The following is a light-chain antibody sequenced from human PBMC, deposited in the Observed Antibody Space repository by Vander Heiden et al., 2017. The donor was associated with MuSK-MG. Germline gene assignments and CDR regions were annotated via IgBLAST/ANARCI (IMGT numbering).Light chain of an antibody. CDR3: AAWDDSLNGWV. V-gene: IGLV1-44*01. Sequence: QSVVTQSPSASGTPGQRVTMSCSGSWSNIGRNIVNWYQQLPGTAPKLLIYINNQRPSGVPDRFSASKSGTSASLAISGLHSEDEAHYHCAAWDDSLNGWVFGGGTRLTVL. J-gene: IGLJ2*01. CDR1: WSNIGRNI. CDR2: INN.